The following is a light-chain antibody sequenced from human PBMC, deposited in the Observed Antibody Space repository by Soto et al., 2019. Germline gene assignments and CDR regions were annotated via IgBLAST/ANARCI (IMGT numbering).Light chain of an antibody. J-gene: IGKJ4*01. CDR2: DGS. CDR3: QQYNSYSLT. CDR1: QIISTW. Sequence: DIQMTQSPSTLSASVGDRVTITCRASQIISTWLAWYQQKPGKAPKLLIYDGSRLETGVPSRFSGSGSGTEFTLTINSLQPDYFATYYCQQYNSYSLTFGGGTKVEIK. V-gene: IGKV1-5*01.